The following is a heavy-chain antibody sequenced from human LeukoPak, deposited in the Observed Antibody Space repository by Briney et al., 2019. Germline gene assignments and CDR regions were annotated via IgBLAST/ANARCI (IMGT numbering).Heavy chain of an antibody. V-gene: IGHV5-51*01. CDR1: GYAFPSYW. CDR2: IYPRYSDT. D-gene: IGHD5-24*01. CDR3: ARRDGYGAYDI. Sequence: GESLKISCKGSGYAFPSYWIGWVRQMPGKGLEWVGIIYPRYSDTRYSPSFQAQVTISADKSISTAYLQWSSLKASDTAMYYCARRDGYGAYDIWGQGAMVTVSS. J-gene: IGHJ3*02.